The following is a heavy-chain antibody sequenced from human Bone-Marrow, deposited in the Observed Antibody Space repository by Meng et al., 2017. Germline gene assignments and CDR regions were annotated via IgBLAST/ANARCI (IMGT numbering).Heavy chain of an antibody. CDR3: ARDIQRGMFDY. CDR1: GFTFSSYS. V-gene: IGHV3-21*01. Sequence: GESLKISCAASGFTFSSYSMNWVRQAPGKGLGWVSSISSSSSYIYYADSVKGRFTISRDNAKNSLYLQMNSLRAEDTAVYYCARDIQRGMFDYRGQGTLVTVSS. CDR2: ISSSSSYI. J-gene: IGHJ4*02. D-gene: IGHD5-18*01.